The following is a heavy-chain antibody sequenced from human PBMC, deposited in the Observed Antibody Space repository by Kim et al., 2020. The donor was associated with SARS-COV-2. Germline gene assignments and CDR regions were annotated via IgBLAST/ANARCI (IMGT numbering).Heavy chain of an antibody. CDR2: IYYSGST. J-gene: IGHJ6*02. CDR1: GGSISSYY. CDR3: ARDGRGDSWYYYGSGSFYGMDV. V-gene: IGHV4-59*01. Sequence: SETLSLTRTVSGGSISSYYWSWIRQPPGKGLEWIGYIYYSGSTNYNPSLKSRVTISVDTSKNQFSLKLSSVTAADTAVYYCARDGRGDSWYYYGSGSFYGMDVWGQGTTVTVSS. D-gene: IGHD3-10*01.